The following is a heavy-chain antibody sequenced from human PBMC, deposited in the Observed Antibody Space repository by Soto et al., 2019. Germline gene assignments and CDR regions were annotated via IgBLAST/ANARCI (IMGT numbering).Heavy chain of an antibody. CDR2: ISYDGSNK. CDR1: GFTFRSYG. D-gene: IGHD1-26*01. V-gene: IGHV3-30*18. Sequence: GGSLRLSCAASGFTFRSYGMHWVRQAPGKGLEWVAVISYDGSNKYYADSVKGRFTISRDNSKNTLYLQMNSLRAEDTAVYYCAKDQSRVGATTFDYWGQGTLVTVSS. J-gene: IGHJ4*02. CDR3: AKDQSRVGATTFDY.